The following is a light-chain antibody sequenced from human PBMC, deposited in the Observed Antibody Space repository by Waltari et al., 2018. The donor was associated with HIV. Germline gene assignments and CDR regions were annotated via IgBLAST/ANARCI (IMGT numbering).Light chain of an antibody. J-gene: IGLJ3*02. CDR2: GNS. CDR3: QSYDSSLSGWV. CDR1: SSNIGAGYD. Sequence: QSVLTPPPSVSGAPGPRVTISCTGSSSNIGAGYDVPWYQQLPGTAPKPLIYGNSNRPSGVPDRFSGSKSGTSASLAITGLQAEDEADYYCQSYDSSLSGWVFGGGTKLTVL. V-gene: IGLV1-40*01.